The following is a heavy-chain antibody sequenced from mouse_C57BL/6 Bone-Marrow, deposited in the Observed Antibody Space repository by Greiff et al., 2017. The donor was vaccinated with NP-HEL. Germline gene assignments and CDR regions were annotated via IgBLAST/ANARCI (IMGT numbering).Heavy chain of an antibody. D-gene: IGHD1-1*01. V-gene: IGHV1-15*01. Sequence: VQLQQSGAELVRPGASVTLSCKASGYTFTDYEMHWVKQTPVHGLEWIGAIDPETGGTAYNQKFKGKAILTADKSSSTAYMELRSLTSEDSAVYYGTHYYGSSYPYWYFDVWGTGTTVTVSS. CDR2: IDPETGGT. CDR3: THYYGSSYPYWYFDV. CDR1: GYTFTDYE. J-gene: IGHJ1*03.